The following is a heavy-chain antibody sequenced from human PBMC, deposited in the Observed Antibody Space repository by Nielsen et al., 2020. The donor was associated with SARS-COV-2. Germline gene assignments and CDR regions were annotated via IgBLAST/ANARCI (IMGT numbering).Heavy chain of an antibody. CDR1: GFTFSSNW. CDR3: AKRGGGAVAGTYYFDY. J-gene: IGHJ4*02. D-gene: IGHD6-19*01. CDR2: IKQDGSEK. V-gene: IGHV3-7*05. Sequence: GGSLRLSCAASGFTFSSNWMSWVRQAPGKGLEWVANIKQDGSEKYYVDSVKGRFTISRDNAKNSLYLQMNSLRAEDTAVYYCAKRGGGAVAGTYYFDYWGQGTLVTVSS.